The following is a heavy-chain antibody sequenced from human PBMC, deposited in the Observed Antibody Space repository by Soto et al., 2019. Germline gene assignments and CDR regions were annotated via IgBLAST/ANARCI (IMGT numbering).Heavy chain of an antibody. CDR3: AKGIVVRGVIRMNYFDY. CDR2: ISGSGGST. CDR1: GFTFSSYA. V-gene: IGHV3-23*01. D-gene: IGHD3-10*01. J-gene: IGHJ4*02. Sequence: EGSLRLSCAASGFTFSSYAMSWVRQAPGKGLEWVSAISGSGGSTYYADSVKGRFTISRDNSKNTLYLQMNSLRAEDTAVYYCAKGIVVRGVIRMNYFDYWGQGTLVTVSS.